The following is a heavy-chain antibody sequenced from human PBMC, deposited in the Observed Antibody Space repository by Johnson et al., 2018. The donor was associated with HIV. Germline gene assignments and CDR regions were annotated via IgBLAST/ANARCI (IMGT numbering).Heavy chain of an antibody. V-gene: IGHV3-30*02. CDR3: AKGELYYNFWSGYHDAFAI. J-gene: IGHJ3*02. Sequence: QVQLVESGGGVVQPGGSLRLSCAASGFTFSSYSMQWVRQAPGKGLEWVAFIRYDGNNEDYADSVKGRLTISRDNSKNTLYLQMNSLRAEDTAVYYCAKGELYYNFWSGYHDAFAIWGRGTMVTVSS. CDR1: GFTFSSYS. CDR2: IRYDGNNE. D-gene: IGHD3-3*01.